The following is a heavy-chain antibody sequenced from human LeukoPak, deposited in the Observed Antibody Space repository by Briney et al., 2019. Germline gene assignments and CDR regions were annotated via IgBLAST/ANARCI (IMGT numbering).Heavy chain of an antibody. CDR3: AKDYRSGSYYRSSWFDP. J-gene: IGHJ5*02. CDR1: GFTFSNYA. V-gene: IGHV3-30-3*01. Sequence: PGGSLRLSCAASGFTFSNYALHWVRQAPGKGLEWVAVISYDGSNKFYADCVKGRITISRDNAKNSLYLQMNSLRAEDTALYYCAKDYRSGSYYRSSWFDPWGQGTLVTVSS. D-gene: IGHD3-10*01. CDR2: ISYDGSNK.